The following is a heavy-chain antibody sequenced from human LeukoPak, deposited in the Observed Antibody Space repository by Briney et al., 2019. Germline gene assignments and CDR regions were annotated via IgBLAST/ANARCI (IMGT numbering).Heavy chain of an antibody. J-gene: IGHJ4*02. CDR1: GYTFTDYG. CDR3: ARAGAAVTTHFDY. Sequence: ALVKDSCKASGYTFTDYGIRWVAQAAGLGLEGMGWITPFNGNTNYARKIQGRVTLTTDPSTSTAYMELRGLRSDDTAVYYCARAGAAVTTHFDYWGQGTLVTVSS. D-gene: IGHD4-17*01. CDR2: ITPFNGNT. V-gene: IGHV1-18*01.